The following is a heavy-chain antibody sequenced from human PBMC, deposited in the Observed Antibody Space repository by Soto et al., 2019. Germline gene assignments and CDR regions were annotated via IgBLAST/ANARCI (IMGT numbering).Heavy chain of an antibody. D-gene: IGHD4-17*01. V-gene: IGHV4-31*03. J-gene: IGHJ6*02. CDR2: IYYSGST. Sequence: SETLSLTCTVSGGSISSSSYFWGWIRQHPGKGLEWIGYIYYSGSTYYNPSLKSRVTISVDTSKNQFSLKLSSVTAADTAVYYCARAHYGDYGYGMDVWGQGTTVTVSS. CDR1: GGSISSSSYF. CDR3: ARAHYGDYGYGMDV.